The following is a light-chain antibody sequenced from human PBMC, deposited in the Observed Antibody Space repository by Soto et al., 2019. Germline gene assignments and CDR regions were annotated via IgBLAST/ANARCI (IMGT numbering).Light chain of an antibody. CDR3: QNHNSAPLT. J-gene: IGKJ4*01. Sequence: DIPMTQSPSSLSASVGDRVTITCRASRGVSSYLAWYQQKPGKVPKLLIYAASTLQSGVPSRFSGSGSGTDFTLTISSLQPEDVATYYCQNHNSAPLTFGVGTKVEIK. V-gene: IGKV1-27*01. CDR2: AAS. CDR1: RGVSSY.